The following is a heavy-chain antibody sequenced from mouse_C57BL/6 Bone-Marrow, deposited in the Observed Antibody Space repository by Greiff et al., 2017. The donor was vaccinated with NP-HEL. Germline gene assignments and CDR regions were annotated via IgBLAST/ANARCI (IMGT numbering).Heavy chain of an antibody. V-gene: IGHV5-6*01. CDR1: GFTFSSYG. CDR3: ARPGGYYAMDY. Sequence: EVKLMESGGDLVKPGGSLKLSCAASGFTFSSYGMSWVRQTPDKRLEWVATISSGGSYTYYPDSVKGRFTISRDNAKNTLYLQMSSLKSEDTAMYYCARPGGYYAMDYWGQGTSVTVSS. CDR2: ISSGGSYT. J-gene: IGHJ4*01.